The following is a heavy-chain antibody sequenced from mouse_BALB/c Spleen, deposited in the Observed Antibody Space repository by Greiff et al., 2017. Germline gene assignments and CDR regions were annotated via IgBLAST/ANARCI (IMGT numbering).Heavy chain of an antibody. V-gene: IGHV3-2*02. CDR2: ISYSCST. J-gene: IGHJ1*01. CDR1: GYSITSDYA. CDR3: ARGSSHWYFDV. Sequence: EVKLMESGPGLVKPSQSLSLTCTVTGYSITSDYAWNWIRQFPGNKLEWMGYISYSCSTSYNPSLKSRISITRDTYKNQFFLQLNSVTTEDTATYYCARGSSHWYFDVWGAGTTDTVSS. D-gene: IGHD1-1*01.